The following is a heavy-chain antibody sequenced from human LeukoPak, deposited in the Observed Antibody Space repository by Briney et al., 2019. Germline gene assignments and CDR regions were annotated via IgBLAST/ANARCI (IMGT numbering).Heavy chain of an antibody. CDR1: GFTFSKYA. V-gene: IGHV3-23*01. J-gene: IGHJ4*02. CDR3: AKDPYGSGSYYPFFDY. D-gene: IGHD3-10*01. Sequence: GGSLRLSCAASGFTFSKYAMSWVRQAPGKGLEWVSTINDRGTGTYYADSVKGRFTISRDNAKNSLYLQMNSLRAEDTALYYCAKDPYGSGSYYPFFDYWGQGTLVTVSS. CDR2: INDRGTGT.